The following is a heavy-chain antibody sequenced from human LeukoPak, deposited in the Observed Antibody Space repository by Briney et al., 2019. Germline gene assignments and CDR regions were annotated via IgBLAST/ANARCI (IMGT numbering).Heavy chain of an antibody. CDR2: INPNSGGT. CDR3: ARGYCSSTSCYEAFDI. D-gene: IGHD2-2*01. Sequence: ASVKVSCKASGYTFTGYYMHWVRQAPGQGLEWMGWINPNSGGTNYAQKFQGRVTMTRDTPISTAYMELSRLRSDDTAVYYCARGYCSSTSCYEAFDIWGQGTMVTVSS. CDR1: GYTFTGYY. J-gene: IGHJ3*02. V-gene: IGHV1-2*02.